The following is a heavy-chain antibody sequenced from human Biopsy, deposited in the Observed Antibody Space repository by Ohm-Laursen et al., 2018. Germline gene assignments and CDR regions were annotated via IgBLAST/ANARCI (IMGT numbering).Heavy chain of an antibody. CDR2: FDWDDDE. Sequence: THPLPLLCSFSGFPLKSCGVRMSWAPQPPGKAVEALARFDWDDDEFYSTSLRPRLTISKDISKNQAVLTLTNVDPVDTDTYFCARSRSNNHGALEYWGQGTLVTVSS. CDR3: ARSRSNNHGALEY. V-gene: IGHV2-70*04. J-gene: IGHJ4*02. CDR1: GFPLKSCGVR. D-gene: IGHD2/OR15-2a*01.